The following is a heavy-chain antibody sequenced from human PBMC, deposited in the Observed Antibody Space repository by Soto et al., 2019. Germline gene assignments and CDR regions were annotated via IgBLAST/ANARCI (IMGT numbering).Heavy chain of an antibody. Sequence: QVQLVQSGAEVKKPGASVKVSCKTSGYTFRNYGISWVRQAPGQGLEWMGWISAYNGNTNSAQKVQGRVIMTTDTSTSTAYMELRNLRSDDTAVYYCARGKVVVVPAALGLFDYWGQGTLVTVSS. CDR1: GYTFRNYG. CDR3: ARGKVVVVPAALGLFDY. D-gene: IGHD2-2*01. J-gene: IGHJ4*02. CDR2: ISAYNGNT. V-gene: IGHV1-18*01.